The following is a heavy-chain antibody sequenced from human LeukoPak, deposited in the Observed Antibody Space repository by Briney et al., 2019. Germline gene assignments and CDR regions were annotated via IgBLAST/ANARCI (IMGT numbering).Heavy chain of an antibody. J-gene: IGHJ3*02. CDR1: GGPFSSYA. Sequence: GASVKVSCKASGGPFSSYAISWVRQAPGQGLEWMGRIIPILGIANYAQKFQGRVTITADKSTSTAYMELSSLRSEDTAVYYCAGDDFYSYGSPGTDAFDIWGQGTMVTVSS. V-gene: IGHV1-69*04. CDR3: AGDDFYSYGSPGTDAFDI. CDR2: IIPILGIA. D-gene: IGHD5-18*01.